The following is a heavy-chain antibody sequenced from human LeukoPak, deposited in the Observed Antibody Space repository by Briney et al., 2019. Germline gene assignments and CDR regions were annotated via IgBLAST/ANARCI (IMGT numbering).Heavy chain of an antibody. CDR2: INSDGSDT. CDR1: GFTFSSYW. J-gene: IGHJ3*02. V-gene: IGHV3-74*03. D-gene: IGHD1-26*01. CDR3: ARGGSPPEALGDAFDI. Sequence: GGSLRLSCAASGFTFSSYWMHWVRQAPGKGLVRVSRINSDGSDTTYADSVKGRFTISRDNAKNTLSLQMNSLRVEDTAVYFCARGGSPPEALGDAFDIWGQGTMVTVSS.